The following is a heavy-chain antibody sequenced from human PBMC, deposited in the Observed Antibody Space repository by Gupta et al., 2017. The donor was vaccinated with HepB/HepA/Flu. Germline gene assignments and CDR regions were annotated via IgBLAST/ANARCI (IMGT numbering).Heavy chain of an antibody. Sequence: QLQLQESGPGLVKPSETLSLTCSVSGGSINIGRYFWAWIRQPPGKGLEFFGSVYHDGSTYYNPSLQSRVTISVDTSKNQFSLKLSSVTAADTAVYYCARLRRRDDHNFDYWGQGTLVTVSS. J-gene: IGHJ4*02. CDR3: ARLRRRDDHNFDY. CDR1: GGSINIGRYF. D-gene: IGHD5-24*01. V-gene: IGHV4-39*01. CDR2: VYHDGST.